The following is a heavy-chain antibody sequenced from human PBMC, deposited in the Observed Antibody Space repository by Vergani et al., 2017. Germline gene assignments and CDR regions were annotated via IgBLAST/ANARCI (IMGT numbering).Heavy chain of an antibody. J-gene: IGHJ3*02. V-gene: IGHV3-7*03. CDR3: AREGTYYDYVWGSYRYSADAFDI. CDR2: IKQDGSEK. D-gene: IGHD3-16*02. Sequence: EVQLVESGGGLVQPGGSLRLSCAASGFTFSSHWMSWVRQAPGKGLEWVANIKQDGSEKYYVDSVKGRFTISRDNAKNSLYLQMNSLRAEDTAVYYCAREGTYYDYVWGSYRYSADAFDIWGQGTMVTVSS. CDR1: GFTFSSHW.